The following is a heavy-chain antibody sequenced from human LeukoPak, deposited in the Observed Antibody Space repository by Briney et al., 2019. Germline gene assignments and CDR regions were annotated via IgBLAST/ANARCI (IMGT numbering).Heavy chain of an antibody. V-gene: IGHV3-21*01. CDR3: ARDVVSPPSWYDY. CDR1: GFTFSSYS. Sequence: GGSLRLSCAASGFTFSSYSMNWVRQAPGKGLEWVSSISSSSSCIYYADSVKGRFTISRDNAKNSLYLQMNSLRAEDTAVYYCARDVVSPPSWYDYWGQGTLVTVSS. CDR2: ISSSSSCI. D-gene: IGHD6-13*01. J-gene: IGHJ4*02.